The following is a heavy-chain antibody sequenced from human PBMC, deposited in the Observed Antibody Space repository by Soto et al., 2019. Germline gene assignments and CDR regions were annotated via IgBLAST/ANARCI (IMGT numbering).Heavy chain of an antibody. CDR2: INAGNGNT. D-gene: IGHD2-21*02. CDR3: ARSIMVVTALDY. Sequence: GASVKVSCKASGYTFTSYVMHWVRQAPGQRLEWMGWINAGNGNTKYSQKFQGRVTITRDTSASTAYMELSSLRSEDTAVYYCARSIMVVTALDYWGQGTLVTVS. J-gene: IGHJ4*02. CDR1: GYTFTSYV. V-gene: IGHV1-3*01.